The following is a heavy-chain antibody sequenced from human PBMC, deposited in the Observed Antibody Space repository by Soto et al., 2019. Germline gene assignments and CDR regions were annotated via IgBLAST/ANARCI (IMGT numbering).Heavy chain of an antibody. J-gene: IGHJ3*02. CDR2: ISAYNGNT. D-gene: IGHD3-16*02. Sequence: QVQLVQSGAEVKKPGASVKVSCKASGYTFTSYGISWVRQAPGQGLEWMGWISAYNGNTNYAQKLQGRVTMTTDTPTSTAYMELRSLRSDDTAVYYCARYGDYVWGSYRLAIGGAFDIWGQGTMVTVSS. CDR3: ARYGDYVWGSYRLAIGGAFDI. CDR1: GYTFTSYG. V-gene: IGHV1-18*01.